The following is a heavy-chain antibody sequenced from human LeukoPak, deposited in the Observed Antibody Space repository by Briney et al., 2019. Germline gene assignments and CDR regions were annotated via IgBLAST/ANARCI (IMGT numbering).Heavy chain of an antibody. CDR2: INGGGSNS. Sequence: GGSLRLSCVASGFTFTTYWMHWVRQAPGKGLVWVSRINGGGSNSNYADSVKGRFTISRDNARNTLYLQMNGLRAEDTALYYCARTFPTSHFDFWGQGTLVTVSS. CDR1: GFTFTTYW. CDR3: ARTFPTSHFDF. J-gene: IGHJ4*02. D-gene: IGHD2/OR15-2a*01. V-gene: IGHV3-74*01.